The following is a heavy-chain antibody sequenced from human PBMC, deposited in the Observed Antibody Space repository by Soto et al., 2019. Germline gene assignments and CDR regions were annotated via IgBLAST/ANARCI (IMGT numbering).Heavy chain of an antibody. V-gene: IGHV4-30-4*01. Sequence: QVQLQESGPGLVKPSQTLSLTCTVSGGSISSGDYYWSWIRQPPGKGLEWIGYIYYSGSTYYNPSLKSRVTISVATSKTQFSLTLSSVTAADTAVYYCARVGELSLVPDYWGQGTLVTVSS. D-gene: IGHD3-16*02. CDR3: ARVGELSLVPDY. J-gene: IGHJ4*02. CDR1: GGSISSGDYY. CDR2: IYYSGST.